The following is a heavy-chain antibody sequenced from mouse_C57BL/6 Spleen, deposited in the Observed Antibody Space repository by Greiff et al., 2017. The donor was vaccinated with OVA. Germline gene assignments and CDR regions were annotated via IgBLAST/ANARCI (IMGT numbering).Heavy chain of an antibody. CDR1: GYSFTGYY. D-gene: IGHD1-1*01. J-gene: IGHJ2*01. CDR3: ARREYGSLFYFDG. Sequence: VQLQQSGPELVKPGASVKISCKASGYSFTGYYMNWVKQSPEKSLEWIGEINPSTGGTTYNQKFKAKATLTVDKSSSTAYMQLKSLTSEDSAVYYCARREYGSLFYFDGWGKGTTLTVSS. V-gene: IGHV1-42*01. CDR2: INPSTGGT.